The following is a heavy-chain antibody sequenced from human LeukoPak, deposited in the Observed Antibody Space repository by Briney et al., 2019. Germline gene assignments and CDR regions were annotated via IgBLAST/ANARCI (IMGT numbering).Heavy chain of an antibody. CDR3: ARGIAVAGTNWFDP. D-gene: IGHD6-19*01. CDR2: INHSGST. J-gene: IGHJ5*02. Sequence: PSETLSLTCAVSGGTFSGYYWSWLRQPPGQGLEWIGEINHSGSTNYNPHLIRRVTISVDKSKTHFSLKLSSVTAADTAVYYCARGIAVAGTNWFDPWGQGTLVTVSS. V-gene: IGHV4-34*01. CDR1: GGTFSGYY.